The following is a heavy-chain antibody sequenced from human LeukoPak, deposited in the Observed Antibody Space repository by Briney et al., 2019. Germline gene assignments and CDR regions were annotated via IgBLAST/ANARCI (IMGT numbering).Heavy chain of an antibody. D-gene: IGHD6-13*01. CDR1: GGSFSGYY. CDR2: INHSGST. CDR3: ATLRVNSSSFDY. J-gene: IGHJ4*02. Sequence: SETLSLTYAVYGGSFSGYYWSWIRQPPGKGLEWIGEINHSGSTNYNPSLKSRVTISVDTSKNQFSLKLSSVTAADTAVYYCATLRVNSSSFDYWGQGTLVTVSS. V-gene: IGHV4-34*01.